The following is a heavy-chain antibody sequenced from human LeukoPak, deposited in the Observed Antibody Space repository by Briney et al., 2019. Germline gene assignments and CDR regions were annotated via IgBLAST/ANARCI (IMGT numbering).Heavy chain of an antibody. V-gene: IGHV1-8*01. Sequence: ASVKVSCKASGYTFTSYDINWVRQATGQGLEWMGWMNPNSGNTGYAQKFQGRVTITADKSTSTAYMELSSLRSEDAAVYYCAREGMPDYYGMDVWGQGTTVTVSS. CDR1: GYTFTSYD. CDR3: AREGMPDYYGMDV. J-gene: IGHJ6*02. D-gene: IGHD2-2*01. CDR2: MNPNSGNT.